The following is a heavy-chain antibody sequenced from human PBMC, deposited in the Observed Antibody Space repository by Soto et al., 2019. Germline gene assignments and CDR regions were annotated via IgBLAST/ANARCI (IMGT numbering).Heavy chain of an antibody. J-gene: IGHJ6*02. Sequence: LSLTCTVSGGSISSYYWSWIRQPPGKGLEWIGYIYYSGSTNYNPSLKSRVTISVDTSKNQFSLKLSSVTAADTAVYYCARDRAVGYYDFWSGYYRGQNYYGMDVWGQETTVTVSS. CDR1: GGSISSYY. CDR3: ARDRAVGYYDFWSGYYRGQNYYGMDV. V-gene: IGHV4-59*01. D-gene: IGHD3-3*01. CDR2: IYYSGST.